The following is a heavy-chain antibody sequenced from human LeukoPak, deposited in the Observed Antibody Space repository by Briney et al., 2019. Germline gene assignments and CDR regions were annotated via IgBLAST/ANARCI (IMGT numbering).Heavy chain of an antibody. Sequence: ASVKVSCKASGYTFTSYGISWVRQAPGQGLEWMGRISAYNGNTNYAQKLQGRVTMTTDTSTSTAYMELRSLRSDDTAVYYCARDNSGSYYADAFDIWGQGTMVTVSS. J-gene: IGHJ3*02. CDR3: ARDNSGSYYADAFDI. D-gene: IGHD1-26*01. CDR2: ISAYNGNT. V-gene: IGHV1-18*01. CDR1: GYTFTSYG.